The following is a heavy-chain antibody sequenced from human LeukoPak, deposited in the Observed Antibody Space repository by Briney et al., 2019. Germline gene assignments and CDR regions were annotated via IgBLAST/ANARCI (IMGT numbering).Heavy chain of an antibody. CDR2: IYHIGST. V-gene: IGHV4-59*11. D-gene: IGHD5-12*01. J-gene: IGHJ4*02. Sequence: PSETLSLTCTLYGGSISTHYCSWIRQPPANGLEWIGYIYHIGSTNYNPSLKSRVTISVDTSKNQFSLKLSAVTAADTAVYYCARGGGYASPIGYWGQGALVTVSS. CDR3: ARGGGYASPIGY. CDR1: GGSISTHY.